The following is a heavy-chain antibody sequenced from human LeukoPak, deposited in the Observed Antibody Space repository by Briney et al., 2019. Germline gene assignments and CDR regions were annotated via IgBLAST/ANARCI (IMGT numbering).Heavy chain of an antibody. J-gene: IGHJ4*02. V-gene: IGHV4-34*01. CDR3: ARATVASPSFDY. Sequence: SETLSLTCAVYGGSFSGYYWSWTRQPPGKGLEWIGEINHSGSTNYNPSLKSRVTISVDTSKNQFSLKLSSVTAADTAVYYCARATVASPSFDYWGQGTLVTVSS. CDR2: INHSGST. CDR1: GGSFSGYY. D-gene: IGHD6-19*01.